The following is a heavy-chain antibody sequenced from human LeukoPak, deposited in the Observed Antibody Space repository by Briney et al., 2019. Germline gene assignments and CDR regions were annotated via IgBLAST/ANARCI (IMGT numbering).Heavy chain of an antibody. CDR2: ISAYNGNT. CDR1: GGSFTNCP. CDR3: ARAGGSHPFAFDI. V-gene: IGHV1-18*01. J-gene: IGHJ3*02. Sequence: ASVNVSFKSTGGSFTNCPFHWVRQAPAQGHEWMGWISAYNGNTNYAHKLQDRVTMTTDTSTNKPYMELRSLRSDDTAAYYCARAGGSHPFAFDIWGQGTMVTVSS. D-gene: IGHD1-26*01.